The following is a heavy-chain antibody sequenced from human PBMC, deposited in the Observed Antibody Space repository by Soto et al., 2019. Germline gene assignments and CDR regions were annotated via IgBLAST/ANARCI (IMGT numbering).Heavy chain of an antibody. J-gene: IGHJ6*03. CDR3: ARRPYSGYDYMDYYYHVMDV. CDR1: GYNFTSCL. V-gene: IGHV5-51*01. Sequence: PGQSQKISNKCCGYNFTSCLFVWVRPKPGKGLEWMGIIYPGDSDTRYSPSFQGQVTISADKSISTAYLQWSSLKASDTAMYYCARRPYSGYDYMDYYYHVMDVLVKGTTVTVSS. D-gene: IGHD5-12*01. CDR2: IYPGDSDT.